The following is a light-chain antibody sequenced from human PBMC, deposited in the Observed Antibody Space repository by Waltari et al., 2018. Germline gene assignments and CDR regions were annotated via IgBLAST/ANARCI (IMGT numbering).Light chain of an antibody. CDR3: QAWGTGIV. CDR2: LNSDGTY. Sequence: QLVLTQSPSDSASLGASVKLTCTLSSGHSTYAIAWHQQQPEKGPRYLMKLNSDGTYTKGDGIPDRFSGSSSGAERYLTISSLQSEDAADYYCQAWGTGIVFGTGTKVTVL. CDR1: SGHSTYA. J-gene: IGLJ1*01. V-gene: IGLV4-69*01.